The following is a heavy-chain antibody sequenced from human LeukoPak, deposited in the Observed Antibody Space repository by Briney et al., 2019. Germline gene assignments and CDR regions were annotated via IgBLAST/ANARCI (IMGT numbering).Heavy chain of an antibody. CDR2: IYYSGST. CDR3: ARVREGSSWATFDS. D-gene: IGHD6-13*01. V-gene: IGHV4-59*01. Sequence: PSETLSLTCTVSGGSISSYYWSWIRQPPGKRLEWIGYIYYSGSTNYNPSLKSRVTISVDTSKNQFSLKLSSVTAADTAVYYCARVREGSSWATFDSWGQGTLVTVSS. CDR1: GGSISSYY. J-gene: IGHJ4*02.